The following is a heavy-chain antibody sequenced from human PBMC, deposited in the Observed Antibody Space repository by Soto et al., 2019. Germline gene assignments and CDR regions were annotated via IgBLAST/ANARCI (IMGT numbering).Heavy chain of an antibody. Sequence: EVRLVESGGGLVKPGGSLRLSCAASEFTFNKYSMNWVRQAPGKGLEWVSSITSKTGDQYYADSVKGRFIISRDNTNNSLSLQVTSLRDEDTAVYYCARDLMPNDRGLGDLAYWGQGTLVTVSS. CDR1: EFTFNKYS. J-gene: IGHJ4*02. V-gene: IGHV3-21*02. CDR3: ARDLMPNDRGLGDLAY. D-gene: IGHD3-22*01. CDR2: ITSKTGDQ.